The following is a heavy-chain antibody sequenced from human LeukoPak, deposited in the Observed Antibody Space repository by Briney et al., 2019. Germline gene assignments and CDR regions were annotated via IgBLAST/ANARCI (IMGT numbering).Heavy chain of an antibody. CDR3: ARILYYYDSSGYYPGAFDI. D-gene: IGHD3-22*01. CDR2: IIAIFGTP. V-gene: IGHV1-69*13. CDR1: GGTFSSYA. J-gene: IGHJ3*02. Sequence: ASVKVSCKASGGTFSSYAINWVRQAPGQGLEWMGGIIAIFGTPNYAQKFQGRVTITADESTSTAYMELSSLRSEDTAVYYCARILYYYDSSGYYPGAFDIWGQGTMVTVSS.